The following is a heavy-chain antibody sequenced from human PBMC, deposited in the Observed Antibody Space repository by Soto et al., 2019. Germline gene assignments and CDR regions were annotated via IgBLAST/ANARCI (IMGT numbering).Heavy chain of an antibody. CDR2: ITTSGGNT. CDR1: GFTFSTYA. Sequence: EVQLLESGGGLVQPGGSLRLSCAASGFTFSTYAMSWVRQAPGKGLEWVSTITTSGGNTYYADSVQGRFTISRDNSKNTLYLQMNSLRAEDTAVYYCAGRYCTNGVCYTNYDYYIDVWGTGTTVTVSS. V-gene: IGHV3-23*01. D-gene: IGHD2-8*01. J-gene: IGHJ6*03. CDR3: AGRYCTNGVCYTNYDYYIDV.